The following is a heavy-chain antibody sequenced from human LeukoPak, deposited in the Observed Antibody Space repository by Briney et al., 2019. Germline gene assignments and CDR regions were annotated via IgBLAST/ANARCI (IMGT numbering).Heavy chain of an antibody. V-gene: IGHV1-18*01. J-gene: IGHJ3*01. CDR1: GYTSNSYP. CDR3: ARVRTPFGVVASPDALDV. D-gene: IGHD3-3*01. Sequence: ASVKVSCKASGYTSNSYPLTWVRQAPGVGFEWVGWITADNFNTNYAQKFQGRVTLTKETSTNTAYMGMRSLMSDDTAVYYCARVRTPFGVVASPDALDVWGQGTAVTVSS. CDR2: ITADNFNT.